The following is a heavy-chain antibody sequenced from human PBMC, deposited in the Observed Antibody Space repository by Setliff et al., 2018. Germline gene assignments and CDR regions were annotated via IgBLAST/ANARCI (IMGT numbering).Heavy chain of an antibody. CDR3: ATSTITTYYFDY. J-gene: IGHJ4*01. CDR1: GFAFTSYD. CDR2: INNGGVSA. Sequence: GGSLRLSCVTSGFAFTSYDMTLVRQAPGKGLEWVASINNGGVSADYTDSVKGRFTISRDNSRNTLYLQMKSLRAEDTAIYYCATSTITTYYFDYWGHGTLGAV. D-gene: IGHD4-4*01. V-gene: IGHV3-23*01.